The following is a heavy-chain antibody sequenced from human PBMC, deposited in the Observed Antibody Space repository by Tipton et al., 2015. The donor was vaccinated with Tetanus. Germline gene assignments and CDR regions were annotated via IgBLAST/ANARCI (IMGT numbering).Heavy chain of an antibody. CDR2: VYFSGST. Sequence: TLSLTCTVSGVSISNGGYYWSWIRQSPGGGLEWLGYVYFSGSTKYNPSHASRVTMSVDTSNNQISLNLSSVAAADTAVYYCVRHSGWFNFYRGIDVWGQGTTVTVSS. J-gene: IGHJ6*02. D-gene: IGHD6-19*01. CDR1: GVSISNGGYY. V-gene: IGHV4-61*08. CDR3: VRHSGWFNFYRGIDV.